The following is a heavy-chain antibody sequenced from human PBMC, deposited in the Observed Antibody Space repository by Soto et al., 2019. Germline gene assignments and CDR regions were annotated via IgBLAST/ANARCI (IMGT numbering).Heavy chain of an antibody. D-gene: IGHD1-26*01. CDR1: GDSVSSNSAA. CDR3: CGRSWDDVSKHYYMDV. V-gene: IGHV6-1*01. Sequence: PSQTLSLTCDISGDSVSSNSAAWNWIRQTPSRGLEWLGRTYYKSKWYYDYAVSVKSRIIVNPDTSKNQFSLHLNSVTPEDTAVIYCCGRSWDDVSKHYYMDVWGKGTTVTVSS. CDR2: TYYKSKWYY. J-gene: IGHJ6*03.